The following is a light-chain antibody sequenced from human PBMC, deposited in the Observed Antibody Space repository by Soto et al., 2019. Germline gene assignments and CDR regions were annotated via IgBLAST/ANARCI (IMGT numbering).Light chain of an antibody. Sequence: ETVLTQSPGTLSLSPGERATLSCRASQTIRSNYLAWYRQTPGQAPILLISGASNRATGIADRFSGSGSGTDFTLIISRLEPEDFALYYCQQYCSSPWTFGQGTKVEIK. V-gene: IGKV3-20*01. CDR2: GAS. CDR1: QTIRSNY. J-gene: IGKJ1*01. CDR3: QQYCSSPWT.